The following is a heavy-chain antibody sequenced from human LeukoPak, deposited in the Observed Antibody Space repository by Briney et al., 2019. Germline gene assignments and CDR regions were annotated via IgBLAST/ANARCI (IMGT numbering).Heavy chain of an antibody. D-gene: IGHD6-19*01. CDR2: INPNSGGT. Sequence: GASVKVSCKASGYTFTGYYIHWVRQAPGQGLEWLGWINPNSGGTNYAQKFQGCVTMTRDTSISTAYMGLTRLRSDDTALYYCARDRDGSGWSLGFDIWGQGTMVTVSS. CDR1: GYTFTGYY. V-gene: IGHV1-2*04. J-gene: IGHJ3*02. CDR3: ARDRDGSGWSLGFDI.